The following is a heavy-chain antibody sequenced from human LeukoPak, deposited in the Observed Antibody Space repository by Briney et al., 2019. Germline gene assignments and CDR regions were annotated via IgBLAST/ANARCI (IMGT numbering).Heavy chain of an antibody. Sequence: GGSLRLSCAASEFTFSSYAMHWVRQAPGKGLEWVAVISYDGSNKYYADSVKGRFTISRDNSKNTLYLQMNSLRAEDTAVYYCARASGSYLSYNWFDPWGQGTLVTVSS. J-gene: IGHJ5*02. V-gene: IGHV3-30-3*01. CDR3: ARASGSYLSYNWFDP. D-gene: IGHD1-26*01. CDR1: EFTFSSYA. CDR2: ISYDGSNK.